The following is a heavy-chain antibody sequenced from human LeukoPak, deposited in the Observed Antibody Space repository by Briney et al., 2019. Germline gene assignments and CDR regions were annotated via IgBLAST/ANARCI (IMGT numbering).Heavy chain of an antibody. CDR2: ISAYNGNT. CDR1: GYTFTSYG. V-gene: IGHV1-18*01. CDR3: ARGQTPQTYYYYYGMDV. Sequence: ASVKVSCKASGYTFTSYGISWARQAPGQGLEWMGWISAYNGNTNYAQKLQGRVTMTTDTSTSTAYMELRSLRSDDTAVYYCARGQTPQTYYYYYGMDVWGQGTTVTVSS. J-gene: IGHJ6*02.